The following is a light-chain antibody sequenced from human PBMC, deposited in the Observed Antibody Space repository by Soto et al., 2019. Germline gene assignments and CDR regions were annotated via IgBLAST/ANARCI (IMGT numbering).Light chain of an antibody. CDR3: SSYTSSDSAI. CDR2: DVS. J-gene: IGLJ2*01. Sequence: QSALTQPASVSGSPGQSITLSCTGTSSDVGGYDFVYWYQQHPGKAPKVIIYDVSNRPSGVSSRFSGSKSGNTASLTISGLQAEDEADYYCSSYTSSDSAIFGGGTKLTVL. V-gene: IGLV2-14*03. CDR1: SSDVGGYDF.